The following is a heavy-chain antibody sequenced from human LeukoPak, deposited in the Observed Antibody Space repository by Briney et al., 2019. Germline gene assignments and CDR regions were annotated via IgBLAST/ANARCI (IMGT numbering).Heavy chain of an antibody. CDR3: ATEGTPGGGCISTSCYVVY. CDR2: IKQDGSDK. Sequence: PGGSLRLSCGVSGFTFSRHWMTWVRQAPGKGLEWVAHIKQDGSDKYYVDSVKGRFTISRDNAKNSLYLQMDSLRVEDTAVYYCATEGTPGGGCISTSCYVVYWGQGTLVTVSS. V-gene: IGHV3-7*01. D-gene: IGHD2-2*01. CDR1: GFTFSRHW. J-gene: IGHJ4*02.